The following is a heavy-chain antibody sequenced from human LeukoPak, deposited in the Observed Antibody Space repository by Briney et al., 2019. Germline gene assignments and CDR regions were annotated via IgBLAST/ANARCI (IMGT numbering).Heavy chain of an antibody. Sequence: GESLKISCKTSGYSFSSYWIGWVRQMPGKGLEYMGIIYPADSDTRYSPSSQGQVTISADKSISTAYLQWSRLKASDTAKYYCATSTSGYCSNDSCLFDYWGQGTLVTVSS. CDR2: IYPADSDT. J-gene: IGHJ4*02. CDR1: GYSFSSYW. V-gene: IGHV5-51*01. D-gene: IGHD2-15*01. CDR3: ATSTSGYCSNDSCLFDY.